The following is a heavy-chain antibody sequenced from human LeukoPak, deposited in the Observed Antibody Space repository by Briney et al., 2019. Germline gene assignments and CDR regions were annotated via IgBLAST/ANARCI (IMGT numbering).Heavy chain of an antibody. V-gene: IGHV3-74*01. CDR3: ARDNKQQLSFDY. J-gene: IGHJ4*02. Sequence: GGSLRLSCAASGFTFKNYWMHWVRQAPGKGPVWVSRINDDGSGTSYADSVKGRFTISRDDAKSTLYLQMNSLRAEDTAVYYCARDNKQQLSFDYWGQGTLVTVSS. D-gene: IGHD6-13*01. CDR2: INDDGSGT. CDR1: GFTFKNYW.